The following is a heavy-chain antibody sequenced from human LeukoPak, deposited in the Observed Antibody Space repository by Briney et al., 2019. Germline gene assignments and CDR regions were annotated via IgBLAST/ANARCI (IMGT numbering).Heavy chain of an antibody. J-gene: IGHJ4*02. CDR3: ARLRATTVTTEAFDY. D-gene: IGHD4-17*01. Sequence: ASVKVSCKASGYTFTGYYMHWVRQAPGQGLEWMGRINPNSGGTNYAQKFQGRVTMTRDTSISTAYMELSRLRSDDTAAYYCARLRATTVTTEAFDYWGQGTLVTVSS. CDR2: INPNSGGT. CDR1: GYTFTGYY. V-gene: IGHV1-2*06.